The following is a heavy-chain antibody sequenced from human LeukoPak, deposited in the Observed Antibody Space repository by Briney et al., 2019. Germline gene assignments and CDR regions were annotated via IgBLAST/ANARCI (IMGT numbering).Heavy chain of an antibody. CDR1: GYTFTSYA. CDR2: ISGHNDDT. D-gene: IGHD2-15*01. J-gene: IGHJ6*03. V-gene: IGHV1-18*01. Sequence: ASVKVSCKASGYTFTSYAISWVRQAPGQGLEWMGWISGHNDDTNYAQRLQGRVTMTTDTSTSTAYMELRSLRSDDTAVYYCARAGYCSGGSCYPYYYYYYMDVCGKGASVTVSS. CDR3: ARAGYCSGGSCYPYYYYYYMDV.